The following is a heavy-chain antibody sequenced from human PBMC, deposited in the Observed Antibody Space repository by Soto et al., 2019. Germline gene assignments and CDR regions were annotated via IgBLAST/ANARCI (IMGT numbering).Heavy chain of an antibody. J-gene: IGHJ4*02. V-gene: IGHV3-7*01. CDR3: ARIPRYYYDSSGYNKYYFDY. D-gene: IGHD3-22*01. CDR2: IKQDGSEK. Sequence: QPGGSLRLSCAASGFTFSSYWMSWVRQAPGKGLEWVANIKQDGSEKYYVDSVKGRFTISRDNAKNSLYLQMNSLRAEDTAVYYCARIPRYYYDSSGYNKYYFDYWGQGTLVTVSS. CDR1: GFTFSSYW.